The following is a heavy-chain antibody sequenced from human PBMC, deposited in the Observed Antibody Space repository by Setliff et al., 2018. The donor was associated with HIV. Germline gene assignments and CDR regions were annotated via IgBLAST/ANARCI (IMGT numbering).Heavy chain of an antibody. D-gene: IGHD3-22*01. CDR1: GGSISSGRYY. J-gene: IGHJ4*02. CDR3: ARGDYYDSSGYSLYYFDY. CDR2: IYHSGST. Sequence: SETLSLTCTVSGGSISSGRYYWTWIRQPAGKGLEWIGRIYHSGSTYYNPSLKSRVTISVDTSKNQFSLKLSSVTAADTAVYYCARGDYYDSSGYSLYYFDYWGQGTLVTVSS. V-gene: IGHV4-61*02.